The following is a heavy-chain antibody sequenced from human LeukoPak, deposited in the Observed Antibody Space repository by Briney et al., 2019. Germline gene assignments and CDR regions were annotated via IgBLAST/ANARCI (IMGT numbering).Heavy chain of an antibody. CDR2: ISSSSSTI. V-gene: IGHV3-48*01. CDR1: GFTFSSYS. Sequence: GGSLRLSCAASGFTFSSYSMNWVRQAPGKGLEWVSYISSSSSTIYYADSVKGRFTISRDNAKNSLYLQMNSLRAEDTAVYYCARDWRIVGATSDYWGQGTLVTVSS. D-gene: IGHD1-26*01. J-gene: IGHJ4*02. CDR3: ARDWRIVGATSDY.